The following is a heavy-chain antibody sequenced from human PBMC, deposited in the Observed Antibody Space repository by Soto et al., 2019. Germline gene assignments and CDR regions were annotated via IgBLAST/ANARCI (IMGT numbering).Heavy chain of an antibody. Sequence: SETLSLTXTVSGASINSGGYYWDWVRLLPGRGLECIGYIYFTGNTYYNPSRESRVTISLDTPQIQFSLELNSVSAAAAAVYYCVGGDAWGVLLAYWGQGALVTVSS. V-gene: IGHV4-31*02. D-gene: IGHD2-21*02. CDR1: GASINSGGYY. CDR3: VGGDAWGVLLAY. J-gene: IGHJ4*02. CDR2: IYFTGNT.